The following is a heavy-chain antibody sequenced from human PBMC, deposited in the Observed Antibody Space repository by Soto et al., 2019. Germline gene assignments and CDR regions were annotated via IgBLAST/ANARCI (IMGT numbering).Heavy chain of an antibody. CDR1: GYTDTGYY. J-gene: IGHJ4*02. Sequence: QVQLVQSGAEVKRPGASVKVSCKASGYTDTGYYIHWVRQAPGQGLEWMGWINPDSGGTNSAQKFQGRVSMTRDASISTAYMDLTNLRSDDTAVYFCARVRLPAPGSPWGFWGQGSLVTVSS. V-gene: IGHV1-2*02. CDR3: ARVRLPAPGSPWGF. D-gene: IGHD2-2*01. CDR2: INPDSGGT.